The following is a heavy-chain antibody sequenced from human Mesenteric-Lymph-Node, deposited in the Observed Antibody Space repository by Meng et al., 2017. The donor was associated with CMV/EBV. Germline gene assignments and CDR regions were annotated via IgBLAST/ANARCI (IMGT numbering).Heavy chain of an antibody. CDR1: GGPFRSYA. CDR2: IIPILGIA. D-gene: IGHD1-26*01. CDR3: ARVGSGSFIDY. J-gene: IGHJ4*02. V-gene: IGHV1-69*04. Sequence: SSPASGGPFRSYAICWVRQAPGQGLEWMGRIIPILGIANYAQKFQGRVTITADKSTSTAYMELSSLRSEDTAVYYCARVGSGSFIDYWGQGTLVTVSS.